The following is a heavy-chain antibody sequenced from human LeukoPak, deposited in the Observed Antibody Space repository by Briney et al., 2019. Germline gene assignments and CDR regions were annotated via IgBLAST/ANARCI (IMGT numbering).Heavy chain of an antibody. Sequence: GDSLKISCEGSGYSFSNYWIGWVRQMPGKGLEWMAIIYAGNSDAKYSPSFQGQVSISTDRSISTAYLHWSSLKASDTAKYYCAIINHPDGRVYWGQGTLVTVSS. CDR3: AIINHPDGRVY. CDR1: GYSFSNYW. V-gene: IGHV5-51*01. J-gene: IGHJ4*02. D-gene: IGHD5-24*01. CDR2: IYAGNSDA.